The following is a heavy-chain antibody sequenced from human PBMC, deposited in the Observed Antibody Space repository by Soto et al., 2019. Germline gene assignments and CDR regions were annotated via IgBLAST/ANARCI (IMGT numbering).Heavy chain of an antibody. CDR2: ISAHNGNT. V-gene: IGHV1-18*01. CDR1: GYAFTTYG. D-gene: IGHD1-1*01. CDR3: ARGRYGDY. J-gene: IGHJ4*02. Sequence: QVHLVQSGAEVKKPGASVKVSCKGSGYAFTTYGITWVRQAPGQGLEWMGWISAHNGNTNYAQKGQGRVTVTRDTPTSTAYMELRSLRSDDTAVYYCARGRYGDYWGQGALVTVSS.